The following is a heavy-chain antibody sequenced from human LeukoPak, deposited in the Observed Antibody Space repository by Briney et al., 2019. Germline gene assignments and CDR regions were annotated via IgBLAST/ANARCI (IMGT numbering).Heavy chain of an antibody. CDR1: GGTFSSYA. Sequence: ASVKVSCKASGGTFSSYAISWVRQAPGQGLEWMGWISAYNGNTNYAQKLQGRVTMTTDTSTSTAYMELRSLRSDDTAVYYCARDLNTAMVPFDYWGQGTLVTVSS. D-gene: IGHD5-18*01. CDR3: ARDLNTAMVPFDY. V-gene: IGHV1-18*01. J-gene: IGHJ4*02. CDR2: ISAYNGNT.